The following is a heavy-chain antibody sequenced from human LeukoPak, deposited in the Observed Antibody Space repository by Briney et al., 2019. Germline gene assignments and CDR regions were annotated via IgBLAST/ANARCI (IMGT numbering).Heavy chain of an antibody. V-gene: IGHV3-48*03. CDR2: ISSSGSTI. D-gene: IGHD3-10*01. CDR3: ARWRYYYADY. J-gene: IGHJ4*02. Sequence: SGGSLRLSCAASGFTFSSYEMNWVRQAPGKGLEWVSYISSSGSTIYYADSVKGRFTISRDNAKNSLYLQMNSLRAEDTAVYYCARWRYYYADYWGQGILVTVSS. CDR1: GFTFSSYE.